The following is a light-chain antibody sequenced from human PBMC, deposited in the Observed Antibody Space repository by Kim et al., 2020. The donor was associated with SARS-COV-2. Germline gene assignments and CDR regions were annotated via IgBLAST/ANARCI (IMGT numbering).Light chain of an antibody. V-gene: IGLV10-54*04. CDR1: SNNVGYEG. CDR2: RNN. Sequence: QAATTDCTGNSNNVGYEGAAWLQQHQGHPPKLLTYRNNNRPSGISDRFSASRSGNTASLTISGLQPEDETDYYCSAWDSSLSAWVFGGGTQLTVL. CDR3: SAWDSSLSAWV. J-gene: IGLJ3*02.